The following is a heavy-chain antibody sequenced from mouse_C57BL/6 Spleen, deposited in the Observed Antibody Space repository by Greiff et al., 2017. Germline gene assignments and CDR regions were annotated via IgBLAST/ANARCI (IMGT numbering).Heavy chain of an antibody. J-gene: IGHJ4*01. V-gene: IGHV1-52*01. CDR2: IDPSDSET. Sequence: QVQLKQPGAELVRPGSSVKLSCKASGYTFTSYWMHWVKQRPIQGLEWIGNIDPSDSETHYNQKFKDKATLTVDKSSSTAYMQLSSLTSEDSAVYYGARGTTVVANYAMDYWGQGTSVTVSS. D-gene: IGHD1-1*01. CDR1: GYTFTSYW. CDR3: ARGTTVVANYAMDY.